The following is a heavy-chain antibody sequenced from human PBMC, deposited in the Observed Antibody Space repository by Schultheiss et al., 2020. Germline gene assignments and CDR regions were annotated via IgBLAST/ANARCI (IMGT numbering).Heavy chain of an antibody. CDR3: ARVPFEAWNYGPGGVFDY. J-gene: IGHJ4*02. CDR2: ISSSGSTI. Sequence: GESLKISCAASGFTFSDYYMSWIRQAPGKGLEWVSYISSSGSTIYYADSVKGRFTISRDNAKNSLYLQMNSLRAEDTAVYYCARVPFEAWNYGPGGVFDYWGQGTLVTVSS. V-gene: IGHV3-11*04. D-gene: IGHD1-7*01. CDR1: GFTFSDYY.